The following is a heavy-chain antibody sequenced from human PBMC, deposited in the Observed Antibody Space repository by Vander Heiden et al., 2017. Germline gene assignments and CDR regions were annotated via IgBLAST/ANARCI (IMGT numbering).Heavy chain of an antibody. CDR2: LSSSGSYT. D-gene: IGHD4-4*01. J-gene: IGHJ4*02. Sequence: EVQLEESEGGPVKPGGSLRLPCAASGFTFSSYSMNWVRQAPGKGLEWVSSLSSSGSYTYYADSGKGRFTISRDNAKNSLYLQMNSLGAEDTAVYYCARGSGGNYVVNYWGQGTLVTVSS. CDR1: GFTFSSYS. V-gene: IGHV3-21*01. CDR3: ARGSGGNYVVNY.